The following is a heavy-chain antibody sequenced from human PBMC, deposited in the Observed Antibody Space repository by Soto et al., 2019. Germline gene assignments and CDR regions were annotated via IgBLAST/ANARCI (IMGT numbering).Heavy chain of an antibody. CDR1: GGSISSGGYS. CDR3: ASIRGHSGRLAP. V-gene: IGHV4-30-2*02. D-gene: IGHD5-18*01. J-gene: IGHJ5*02. CDR2: IYHSGST. Sequence: SETLSLTCAVSGGSISSGGYSWSWIRQQPGKGLEWIGYIYHSGSTYYNPSLKSRVTISVDTSKNQFSLRLSSVTAADTAIYYCASIRGHSGRLAPWGQGIPVTVSS.